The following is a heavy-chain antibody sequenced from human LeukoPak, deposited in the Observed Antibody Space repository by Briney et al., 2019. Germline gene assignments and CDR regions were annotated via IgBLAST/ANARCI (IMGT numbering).Heavy chain of an antibody. V-gene: IGHV4-39*01. CDR3: ARLRSIASRRGVFEI. CDR1: GSSISSSSSYY. J-gene: IGHJ3*02. Sequence: SETLSLTCTVSGSSISSSSSYYWGWIRQPPGQDLEWIGNIYYAGSTYQNPSLKSRVTISVDTSKNQYSLKLSSVTAADTAVYYCARLRSIASRRGVFEIWGQGTMVTVSS. D-gene: IGHD6-6*01. CDR2: IYYAGST.